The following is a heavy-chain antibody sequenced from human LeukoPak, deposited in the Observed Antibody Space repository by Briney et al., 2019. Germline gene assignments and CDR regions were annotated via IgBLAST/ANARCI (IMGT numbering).Heavy chain of an antibody. V-gene: IGHV3-48*03. CDR1: GFTFSSYA. D-gene: IGHD3-3*01. CDR3: ASPNEGLLAY. J-gene: IGHJ4*02. CDR2: ISSSGSTI. Sequence: PGGSLRLSCAASGFTFSSYAMNWVRQAPGKGLEWVSYISSSGSTIYYADSVKGRFTISRDNARNSLYLQMNSLRAEDTAVYYCASPNEGLLAYWGQGTLVTVSS.